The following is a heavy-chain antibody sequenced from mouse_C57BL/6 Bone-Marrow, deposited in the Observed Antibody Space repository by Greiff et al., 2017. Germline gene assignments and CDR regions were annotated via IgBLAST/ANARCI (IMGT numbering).Heavy chain of an antibody. D-gene: IGHD3-3*01. CDR3: AKGQGRGFDY. CDR2: IYPRSGNT. CDR1: GYTFTSYG. Sequence: VQLQQSGAELARPGASVKLSCKASGYTFTSYGISWVKQRTGQGLEWIGEIYPRSGNTYYNEKFKGKATLTADKSSSTAYMGLRSLTSEDTAVYVCAKGQGRGFDYWGQGTTLTVSS. J-gene: IGHJ2*01. V-gene: IGHV1-81*01.